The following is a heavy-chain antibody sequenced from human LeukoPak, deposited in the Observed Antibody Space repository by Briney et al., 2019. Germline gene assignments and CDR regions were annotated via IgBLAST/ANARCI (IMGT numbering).Heavy chain of an antibody. V-gene: IGHV3-23*01. J-gene: IGHJ3*02. CDR3: AKETVVVVAATPDAFDI. CDR1: GFTFSNAW. D-gene: IGHD2-15*01. CDR2: ISGSGGST. Sequence: GGSLRLSCAAPGFTFSNAWMSWVRQAPGKGLEWVTGISGSGGSTHYADSVKDRFTISRDNSKNTLYLQMNSLRAEDTAVYYCAKETVVVVAATPDAFDIWGQGTMVTVSS.